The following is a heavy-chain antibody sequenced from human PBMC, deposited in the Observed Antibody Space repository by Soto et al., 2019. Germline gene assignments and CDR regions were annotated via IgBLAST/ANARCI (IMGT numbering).Heavy chain of an antibody. J-gene: IGHJ6*02. CDR1: GSSLRGYS. V-gene: IGHV4-59*01. Sequence: PSETLSLTCTVSGSSLRGYSWSWIRQSPGKGLEWIGYVYSGGGTNYSPSFMGRVTISVDTTDNQFSLKLNSVTAADTAVYYFAREKTPMSPHYFYYGMDVWGQGTTVTVSS. CDR3: AREKTPMSPHYFYYGMDV. D-gene: IGHD3-9*01. CDR2: VYSGGGT.